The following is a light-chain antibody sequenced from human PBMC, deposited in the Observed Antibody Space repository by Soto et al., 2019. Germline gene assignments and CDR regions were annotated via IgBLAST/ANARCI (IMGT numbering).Light chain of an antibody. V-gene: IGKV1-39*01. Sequence: DIQMTQSPSSLSASVGDRVTITCRASQSISSYLNWYQQKPGKAPKLLIFAASTLQSGAPSRFXGSGSGTDFTLTISSLQPEDFATYYCQQSYSTPPYTFGQGTKLEIK. CDR1: QSISSY. CDR2: AAS. CDR3: QQSYSTPPYT. J-gene: IGKJ2*01.